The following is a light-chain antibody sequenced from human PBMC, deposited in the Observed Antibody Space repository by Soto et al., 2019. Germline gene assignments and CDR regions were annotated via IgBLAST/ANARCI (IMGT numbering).Light chain of an antibody. J-gene: IGKJ4*01. CDR3: QQYGSSPLT. Sequence: EIVLTQSPGTLSLSPGERATLSCRASQSVSSNYLAWYQQKPGQAPRLLIYGASSMATGIPERFSGSGSGTDFTLTISRLEPEDVAVYYCQQYGSSPLTFGGGTKVEIK. V-gene: IGKV3-20*01. CDR2: GAS. CDR1: QSVSSNY.